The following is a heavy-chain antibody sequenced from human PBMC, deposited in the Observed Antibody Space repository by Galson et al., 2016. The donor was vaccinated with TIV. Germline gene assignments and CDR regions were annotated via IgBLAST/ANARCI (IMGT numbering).Heavy chain of an antibody. J-gene: IGHJ4*02. D-gene: IGHD7-27*01. Sequence: SLRLSCAASGFTFSSHAMNWVRQAPGKGLEWVSVISGSGDSTKYADSVKGRFTISRDNAKNSLYLQMNSLRAEDTAIYYCSRDYRWGFDYWGQGTLVTVSS. CDR3: SRDYRWGFDY. V-gene: IGHV3-23*01. CDR1: GFTFSSHA. CDR2: ISGSGDST.